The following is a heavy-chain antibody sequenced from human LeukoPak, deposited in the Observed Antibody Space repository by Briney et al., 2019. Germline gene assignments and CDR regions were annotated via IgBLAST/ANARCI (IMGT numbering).Heavy chain of an antibody. D-gene: IGHD4-17*01. V-gene: IGHV1-2*02. CDR2: IYPNSGGT. J-gene: IGHJ4*02. CDR1: GYTFTGYY. CDR3: AREHMTRVTLDY. Sequence: EASVTVSCKASGYTFTGYYMHWVRQAPGQGLEWMGWIYPNSGGTKYAQKFQGRVTMTRDTSISTAYLELSRLRSDDTAVYYCAREHMTRVTLDYWGQGTLVTVSS.